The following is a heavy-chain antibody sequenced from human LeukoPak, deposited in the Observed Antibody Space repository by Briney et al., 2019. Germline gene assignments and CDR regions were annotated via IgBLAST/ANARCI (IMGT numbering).Heavy chain of an antibody. Sequence: ASVKVSCKASGYTFTSYGISWVRQAPGQGLEWMGWISAYNGNTNYAQKLQGRVTMTTDTSTSTAYMELRSLRSDDTAVYYCARTDGSGSSMGAFDIWGQGTMVTVSS. D-gene: IGHD3-10*01. CDR1: GYTFTSYG. J-gene: IGHJ3*02. CDR3: ARTDGSGSSMGAFDI. V-gene: IGHV1-18*01. CDR2: ISAYNGNT.